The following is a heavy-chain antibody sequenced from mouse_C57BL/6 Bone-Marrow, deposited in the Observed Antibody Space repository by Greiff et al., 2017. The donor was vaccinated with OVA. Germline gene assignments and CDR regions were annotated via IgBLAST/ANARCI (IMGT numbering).Heavy chain of an antibody. D-gene: IGHD1-1*01. Sequence: EVQLQQSGPGLVKPSQSLSLTCSVTGYSITSGYYWNWIRQFPGNKLEWMGYISYDGSNNYNPSLKNRISITRDTSKNQFFLKLNSVTTEDTATYYCARDWPYYYGSSYGFAYWGQGTLVTVSA. CDR2: ISYDGSN. CDR1: GYSITSGYY. CDR3: ARDWPYYYGSSYGFAY. J-gene: IGHJ3*01. V-gene: IGHV3-6*01.